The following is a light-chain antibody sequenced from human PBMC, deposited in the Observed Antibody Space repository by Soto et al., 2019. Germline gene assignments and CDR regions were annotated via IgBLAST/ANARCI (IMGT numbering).Light chain of an antibody. J-gene: IGKJ1*01. Sequence: EIVLTQSPGTLSLSPGERVTLSCRASQSVTSSYLVWYQQKPGQAPRLLIYGASSRASGIPDRFSGSGSGTDFPLTISRLEPEDFAVYYCQLYGSSPWTFGQGTKVEIK. CDR3: QLYGSSPWT. V-gene: IGKV3-20*01. CDR1: QSVTSSY. CDR2: GAS.